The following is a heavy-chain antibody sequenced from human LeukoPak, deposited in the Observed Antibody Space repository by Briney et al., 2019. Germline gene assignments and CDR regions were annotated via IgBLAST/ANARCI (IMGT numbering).Heavy chain of an antibody. CDR2: IDNNGIT. CDR3: ATPSNYDAFDI. V-gene: IGHV4-34*01. J-gene: IGHJ3*02. D-gene: IGHD4-11*01. CDR1: GESFSGNF. Sequence: SETLSLTCAVSGESFSGNFWTWIRQSPGKGLEWIGEIDNNGITNYNPSLKSRVTMSVDTTRKRFSLRLTSESAADTAVYYCATPSNYDAFDIWGQGTMVTVSS.